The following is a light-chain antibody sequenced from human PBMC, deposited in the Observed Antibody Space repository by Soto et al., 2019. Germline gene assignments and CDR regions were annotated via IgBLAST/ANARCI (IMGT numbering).Light chain of an antibody. CDR3: QQYAGSPGT. CDR2: GAS. V-gene: IGKV3-20*01. Sequence: EIVLTQSPGTLSLSPGERATLSFRASQSVSSSYLAWYQQKPGQAPRLLIYGASSRAAGVPDRFSGSGSGTDFTLTISRLEPEDFAVYYCQQYAGSPGTFGQGTKVEIK. J-gene: IGKJ1*01. CDR1: QSVSSSY.